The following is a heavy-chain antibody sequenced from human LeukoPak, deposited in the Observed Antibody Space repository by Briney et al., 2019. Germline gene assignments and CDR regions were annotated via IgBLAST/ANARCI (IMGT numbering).Heavy chain of an antibody. CDR2: IYISGST. D-gene: IGHD6-13*01. CDR1: GSSISSYY. J-gene: IGHJ4*02. Sequence: SETLSLTCTVSGSSISSYYWNWIRQPAGKGLEWIGRIYISGSTNYNPSLKSRVTMSVDTSKNQFSLKLSSVTAADTAVYYCARDSTAAAGLLDYWGQGTLVTVSS. CDR3: ARDSTAAAGLLDY. V-gene: IGHV4-4*07.